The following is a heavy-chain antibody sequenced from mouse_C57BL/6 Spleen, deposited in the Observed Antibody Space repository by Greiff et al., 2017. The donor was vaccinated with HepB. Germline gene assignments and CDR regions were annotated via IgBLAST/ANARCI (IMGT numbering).Heavy chain of an antibody. D-gene: IGHD4-1*01. CDR2: IWTGGGK. V-gene: IGHV2-9-1*01. CDR3: ARLTGPYYAMDY. CDR1: GFSLTSYA. J-gene: IGHJ4*01. Sequence: VQLVESGPGLVAPSQSLSITCTVSGFSLTSYAISWVRQPPGKGLEWLGVIWTGGGKNDNSALKSRLSISKDNSKSQVFLKMNSLQTDDTARYYSARLTGPYYAMDYWGQGTSVTVSS.